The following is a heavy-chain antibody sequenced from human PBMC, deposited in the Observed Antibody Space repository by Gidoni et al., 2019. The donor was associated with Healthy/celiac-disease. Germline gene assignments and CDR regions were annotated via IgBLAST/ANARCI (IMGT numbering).Heavy chain of an antibody. V-gene: IGHV6-1*01. J-gene: IGHJ3*02. CDR1: GDSVSSNSAA. Sequence: QVQLQQSGPGLVTPSQTLSLTCAISGDSVSSNSAAWNWIRQSPSRGLEWLGRTYYRSKWYNDYAVSVKSRITINPDTSKNQFSLQLNSVTPEDTAVYYCARGIFVTFGVRGAFDIWGQGTMVTVSS. CDR3: ARGIFVTFGVRGAFDI. D-gene: IGHD3-16*01. CDR2: TYYRSKWYN.